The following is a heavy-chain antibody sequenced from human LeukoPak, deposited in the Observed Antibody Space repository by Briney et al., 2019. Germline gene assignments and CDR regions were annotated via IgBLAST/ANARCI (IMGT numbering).Heavy chain of an antibody. Sequence: SETLSLTCTVSGDSLSSGLYYWGWIRQPPGKGLTWIGRVYYSGSTWFSASFENRVAMPVARSKNQFSLKLNSVTAADTATYYCARLCQVTTEYWGQGILVTVAS. J-gene: IGHJ4*02. D-gene: IGHD2-21*02. CDR3: ARLCQVTTEY. V-gene: IGHV4-39*01. CDR1: GDSLSSGLYY. CDR2: VYYSGST.